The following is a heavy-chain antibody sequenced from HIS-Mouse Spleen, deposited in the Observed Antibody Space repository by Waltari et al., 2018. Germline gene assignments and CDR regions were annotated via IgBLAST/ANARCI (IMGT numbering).Heavy chain of an antibody. Sequence: EVQLVESGGGLVQPGGSLRLSCAASGFTFSSHWMRWVRQAQGKGLEWVANIKQDGSEKYYVDSVKGRFTISRDNAKNSLYLQMNSLRAEDTAVYYCASISGEYYDFWSGYVFDIWGQGTMVTVSS. CDR2: IKQDGSEK. D-gene: IGHD3-3*01. V-gene: IGHV3-7*01. CDR3: ASISGEYYDFWSGYVFDI. CDR1: GFTFSSHW. J-gene: IGHJ3*02.